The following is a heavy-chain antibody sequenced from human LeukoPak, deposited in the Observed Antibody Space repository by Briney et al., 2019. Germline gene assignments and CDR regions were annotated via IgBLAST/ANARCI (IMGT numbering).Heavy chain of an antibody. V-gene: IGHV3-48*03. Sequence: GGSLRLSCAASGFTFSNYEMNWVRQAPGKGLEWVPYINNGGDTIYYADSVKGRFTISRDNAKNSLYLQMNSLRAEDTAVYYCARGERWLTIPGIDYWGQGTLVTVSS. CDR2: INNGGDTI. J-gene: IGHJ4*02. D-gene: IGHD5-24*01. CDR3: ARGERWLTIPGIDY. CDR1: GFTFSNYE.